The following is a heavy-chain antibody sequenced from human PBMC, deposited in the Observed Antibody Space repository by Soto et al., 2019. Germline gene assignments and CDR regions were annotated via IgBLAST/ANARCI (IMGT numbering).Heavy chain of an antibody. CDR2: INEGGTFT. Sequence: GGSLRLSCAASGFTSSNHWMHWVRQAPGKGLVWVSRINEGGTFTNYADSVKGRFTISRDNAKNTLYLQMNSLRAEDTAVYYCARDTVFGSGSQDCWGQGTLVTVSS. CDR1: GFTSSNHW. D-gene: IGHD3-10*01. J-gene: IGHJ4*02. V-gene: IGHV3-74*01. CDR3: ARDTVFGSGSQDC.